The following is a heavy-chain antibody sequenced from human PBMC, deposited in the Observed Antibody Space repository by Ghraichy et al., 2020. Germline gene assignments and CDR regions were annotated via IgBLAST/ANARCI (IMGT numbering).Heavy chain of an antibody. CDR2: IYYSRST. CDR3: ARLSANYDFWGGNRHLNYFDT. CDR1: GGPISSSSYY. Sequence: SETLSLTCTVSGGPISSSSYYWAWIRQPPGKGLEWIGSIYYSRSTYYNPSLKSRVTMSVDLAKNQFSLKLTSVTAADTAVYYCARLSANYDFWGGNRHLNYFDTWGQGIRVTVS. D-gene: IGHD3-3*01. V-gene: IGHV4-39*01. J-gene: IGHJ5*02.